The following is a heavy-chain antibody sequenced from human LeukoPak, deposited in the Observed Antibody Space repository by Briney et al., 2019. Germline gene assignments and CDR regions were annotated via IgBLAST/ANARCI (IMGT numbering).Heavy chain of an antibody. V-gene: IGHV4-4*07. Sequence: PSETLPLTCTVSGGSISSYYWSWIRQPAGKGLEWIGRIYTSGSTNYNPSLKSRVTMSVDTSKNQFSLKLSSVTAADTAVYYCASQYCSGGSCYFDYWGQGTLVTVSS. J-gene: IGHJ4*02. CDR3: ASQYCSGGSCYFDY. CDR1: GGSISSYY. CDR2: IYTSGST. D-gene: IGHD2-15*01.